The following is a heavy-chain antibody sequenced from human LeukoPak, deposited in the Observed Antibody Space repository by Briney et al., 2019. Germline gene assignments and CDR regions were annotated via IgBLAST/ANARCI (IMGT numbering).Heavy chain of an antibody. J-gene: IGHJ4*02. CDR2: ISGSGSTI. D-gene: IGHD2-2*02. CDR3: ARGKVLYAAFDY. CDR1: GFTFSSYE. Sequence: GGSLRLSCAASGFTFSSYEMNWVRQAPGKGLEWVSYISGSGSTIYYADSVRGRFTISRDNSKNTLYLQMNSLRAEDTAVYYCARGKVLYAAFDYWGQGTLVTVSS. V-gene: IGHV3-48*03.